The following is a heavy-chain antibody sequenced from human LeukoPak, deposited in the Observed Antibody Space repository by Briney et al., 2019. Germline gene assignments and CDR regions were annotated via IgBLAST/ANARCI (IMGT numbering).Heavy chain of an antibody. CDR3: ARPQTIFGVVHYYFDY. Sequence: GASVKVSCKASGYTFTSYGISWVRQAPGQGLEWMGWISAYNGNTNYAQKLQGRVTMTTDTSTSTAYMELRSLRSDDTAVYYCARPQTIFGVVHYYFDYWGQGTLVTVSS. V-gene: IGHV1-18*01. D-gene: IGHD3-3*01. J-gene: IGHJ4*02. CDR1: GYTFTSYG. CDR2: ISAYNGNT.